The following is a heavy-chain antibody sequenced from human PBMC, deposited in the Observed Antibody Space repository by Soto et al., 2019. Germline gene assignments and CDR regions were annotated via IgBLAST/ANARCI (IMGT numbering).Heavy chain of an antibody. Sequence: QMQLVQSGPEVKKPGTSVKVSCKASGFTFTSSAVQWVRQARGQRLEWIGWIVVGSGNTNYAQKFQERVTITRDMSTSTAYMELSSLRSEDTAVYYCAAEPRRIFGVVITNNWFDPWGQGTLVTVSS. D-gene: IGHD3-3*01. CDR2: IVVGSGNT. CDR1: GFTFTSSA. J-gene: IGHJ5*02. CDR3: AAEPRRIFGVVITNNWFDP. V-gene: IGHV1-58*01.